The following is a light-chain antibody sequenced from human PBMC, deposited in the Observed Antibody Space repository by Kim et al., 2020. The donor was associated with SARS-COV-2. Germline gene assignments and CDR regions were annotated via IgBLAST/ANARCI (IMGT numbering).Light chain of an antibody. Sequence: GQRVTISCTGSTSNGGADYDVHWYRQLPGTAPKLLIYRNSNRPSGVPDRFSGSKSGASASLAITGLQPEDEADYYCQSYDSSLSGVFGTGTKVTVL. CDR1: TSNGGADYD. V-gene: IGLV1-40*03. CDR3: QSYDSSLSGV. CDR2: RNS. J-gene: IGLJ1*01.